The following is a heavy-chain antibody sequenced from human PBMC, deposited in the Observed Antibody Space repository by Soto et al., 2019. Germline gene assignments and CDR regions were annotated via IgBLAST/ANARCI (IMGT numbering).Heavy chain of an antibody. CDR3: ARDQGVRDYYYGMDV. D-gene: IGHD3-10*01. CDR2: INPNSGGT. J-gene: IGHJ6*02. Sequence: ASVKVSCKASGYTFTGYYMHWVRQAPGQGLEWMGWINPNSGGTNYAQKFQGWVTMTRDTSISTAYMELSRLRSDDTAVYYCARDQGVRDYYYGMDVWGQGTTVTVSS. CDR1: GYTFTGYY. V-gene: IGHV1-2*04.